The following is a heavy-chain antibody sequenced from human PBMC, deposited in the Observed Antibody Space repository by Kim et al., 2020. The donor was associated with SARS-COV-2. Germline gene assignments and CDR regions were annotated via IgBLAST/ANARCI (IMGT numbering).Heavy chain of an antibody. CDR3: ARGVSGITMIVVVKPYYYYGMDV. Sequence: SETLSLTCAVYGGSFSGYYWSWIRQPPGKGLEWIGEINHSGSTNYNPSLKSRVTISVDTSKNQFSLKLSSVTAADTAVYYCARGVSGITMIVVVKPYYYYGMDVWGQGTTVTVSS. D-gene: IGHD3-22*01. CDR1: GGSFSGYY. J-gene: IGHJ6*02. V-gene: IGHV4-34*01. CDR2: INHSGST.